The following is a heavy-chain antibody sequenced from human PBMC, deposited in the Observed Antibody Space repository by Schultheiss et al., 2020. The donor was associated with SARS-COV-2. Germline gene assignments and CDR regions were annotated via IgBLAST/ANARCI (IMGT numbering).Heavy chain of an antibody. CDR1: GFTVSSNY. CDR2: ISGSGGST. Sequence: GGSLRLSCAASGFTVSSNYMSWVRQAPGKGLEWVSAISGSGGSTYYADSVKGRFTISRDNSKNTLYLQMNSLRAEDTAVYYCAKDTTGGREPYYFDYWGQGTLVTVSS. D-gene: IGHD1-26*01. CDR3: AKDTTGGREPYYFDY. J-gene: IGHJ4*02. V-gene: IGHV3-23*01.